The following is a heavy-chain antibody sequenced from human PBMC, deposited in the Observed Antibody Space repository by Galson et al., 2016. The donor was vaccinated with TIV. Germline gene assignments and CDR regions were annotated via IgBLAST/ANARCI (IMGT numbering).Heavy chain of an antibody. Sequence: QSGAEVKKPGASVKVSCKASGYTFTRYYMHWVRQAPGQGLEWMGVIDPGADTTTYAQKFQGRVTMTRDTSTSTVYMGLSSLRSDDTAVYYCATFSGASGTFDYWGQGALVTVSS. J-gene: IGHJ4*02. D-gene: IGHD2-15*01. V-gene: IGHV1-46*01. CDR2: IDPGADTT. CDR1: GYTFTRYY. CDR3: ATFSGASGTFDY.